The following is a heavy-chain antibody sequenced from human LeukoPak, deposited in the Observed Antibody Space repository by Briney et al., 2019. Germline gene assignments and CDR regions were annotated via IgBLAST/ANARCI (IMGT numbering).Heavy chain of an antibody. CDR1: GYSFTTYG. D-gene: IGHD2/OR15-2a*01. CDR2: ITAYNGNT. Sequence: ASVKVSCKTSGYSFTTYGTNWVRQAPGQGLEWMGWITAYNGNTNYAHKFQGRFTMTTDTYTRTVYMELRGLKSNDTAVYYCARGRSNRWADFWGQGTLVTVSS. CDR3: ARGRSNRWADF. J-gene: IGHJ4*02. V-gene: IGHV1-18*01.